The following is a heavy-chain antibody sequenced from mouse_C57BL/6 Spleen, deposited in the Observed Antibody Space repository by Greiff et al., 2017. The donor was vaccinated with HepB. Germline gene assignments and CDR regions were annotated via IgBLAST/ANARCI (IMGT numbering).Heavy chain of an antibody. D-gene: IGHD4-1*01. J-gene: IGHJ1*03. CDR2: ISDGGSYT. Sequence: EVMLVESGGGLVKPGGSLKLSCAASGFTFSSYAMSWVRQTPEKRLEWVATISDGGSYTYYPDNVKGRFTISRDNAKNNLYLQMSHLKSEDTAMYDCARNWEGYFDVWGTGTTVTVSS. CDR3: ARNWEGYFDV. V-gene: IGHV5-4*03. CDR1: GFTFSSYA.